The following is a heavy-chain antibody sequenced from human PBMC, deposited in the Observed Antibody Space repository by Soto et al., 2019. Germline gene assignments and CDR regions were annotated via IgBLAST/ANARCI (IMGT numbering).Heavy chain of an antibody. V-gene: IGHV3-30*18. CDR2: ISYDGSNK. CDR1: GFTFSSYG. Sequence: QVQLVESGGVVVQPGRSLRLSCAASGFTFSSYGMHWVRQAPGQGLEWVAVISYDGSNKYYADSVKGRFTISRDNSKNTLYLQMNSLRAEDTAVYYCAKDVGYSNFYNWFDPWGQGTLVTVSS. CDR3: AKDVGYSNFYNWFDP. D-gene: IGHD4-4*01. J-gene: IGHJ5*02.